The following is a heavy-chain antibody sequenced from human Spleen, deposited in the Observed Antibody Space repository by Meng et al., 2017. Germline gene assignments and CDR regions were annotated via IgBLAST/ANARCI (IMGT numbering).Heavy chain of an antibody. Sequence: GESLKISCQGSGYNFATYWIGWVRQMPGKGLEWMGIIYPGDSDVKYSPSFQGQVTISADKSINTAYLQWSSLKASDTAMYYCARHRLPNDYGDYDGYYYYGMDVWGQGTTVTVSS. D-gene: IGHD4-17*01. CDR2: IYPGDSDV. J-gene: IGHJ6*02. CDR3: ARHRLPNDYGDYDGYYYYGMDV. V-gene: IGHV5-51*01. CDR1: GYNFATYW.